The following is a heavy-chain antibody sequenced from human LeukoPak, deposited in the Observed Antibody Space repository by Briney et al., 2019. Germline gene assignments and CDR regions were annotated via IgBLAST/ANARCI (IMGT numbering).Heavy chain of an antibody. V-gene: IGHV3-64*01. CDR3: ARAVVRRWLQPYYFDY. D-gene: IGHD5-24*01. Sequence: GGSLRLSCAASGFTFSGYAMHWVRQAPGKGLEYVSAITNNGGNTYYANSVKGRFTISRDNSKNTLYLQMGSLRTEDMAVYYCARAVVRRWLQPYYFDYWGQGTLVTVSS. CDR1: GFTFSGYA. J-gene: IGHJ4*02. CDR2: ITNNGGNT.